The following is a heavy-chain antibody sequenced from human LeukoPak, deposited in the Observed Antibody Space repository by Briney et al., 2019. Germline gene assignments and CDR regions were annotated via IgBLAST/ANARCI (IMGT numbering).Heavy chain of an antibody. CDR1: GYTFTSYG. V-gene: IGHV1-18*01. CDR3: ATELGDD. Sequence: GASVKVSCKASGYTFTSYGISWVRQAPGQGLEWMGWISAYNGNTNYAQKVRGRVTMTTDTSTSTAYMELRSLRSDGPAVYYRATELGDDRRQGTLATVSS. J-gene: IGHJ4*02. D-gene: IGHD1-26*01. CDR2: ISAYNGNT.